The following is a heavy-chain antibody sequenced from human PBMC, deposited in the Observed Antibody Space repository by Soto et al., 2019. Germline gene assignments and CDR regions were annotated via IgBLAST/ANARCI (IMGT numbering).Heavy chain of an antibody. CDR3: ARNPTYYDFWSGYSHDAFDI. CDR2: ISAYNGNT. J-gene: IGHJ3*02. V-gene: IGHV1-18*01. D-gene: IGHD3-3*01. Sequence: ALVKVSCNASGYTFTSYGISWVRQAPEQGLEWMGWISAYNGNTNYAQKLQGRVTMTTDTSTSTAYMELRSLRSDDTAVYYCARNPTYYDFWSGYSHDAFDIWGQGTMVTVSS. CDR1: GYTFTSYG.